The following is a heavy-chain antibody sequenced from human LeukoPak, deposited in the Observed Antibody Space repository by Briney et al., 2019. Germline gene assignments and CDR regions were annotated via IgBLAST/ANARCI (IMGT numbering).Heavy chain of an antibody. CDR1: GGSISSSSYY. Sequence: SETLSLTCTVSGGSISSSSYYWGWIRQPPGKGLEWIGSIYYSGSTYYNPSLKSRVTISVDTSKNQFSLKLSSVTAADTAVYYCARDEGAAAVTDAFDIWGQGTMVTVSS. CDR2: IYYSGST. D-gene: IGHD6-13*01. J-gene: IGHJ3*02. CDR3: ARDEGAAAVTDAFDI. V-gene: IGHV4-39*07.